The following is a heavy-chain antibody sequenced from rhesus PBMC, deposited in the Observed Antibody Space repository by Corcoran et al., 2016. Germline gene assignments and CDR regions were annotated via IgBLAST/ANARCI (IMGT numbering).Heavy chain of an antibody. D-gene: IGHD3-3*01. Sequence: QVQLQESGPGLVKPSETLSLTCAVSGGSFRSYWWSWIRQPPGTGLEWIGEINGNRGRTNYNTPRKSRVTISKDASKNQCSRKVSSVTAAGTAVYYCARKYYNIWTGYYTGSYWNYWGQGVLVTVSS. V-gene: IGHV4-80*01. J-gene: IGHJ4*01. CDR1: GGSFRSYW. CDR3: ARKYYNIWTGYYTGSYWNY. CDR2: INGNRGRT.